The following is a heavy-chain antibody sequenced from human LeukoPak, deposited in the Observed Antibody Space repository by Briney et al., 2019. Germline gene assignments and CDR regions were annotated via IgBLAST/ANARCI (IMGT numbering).Heavy chain of an antibody. V-gene: IGHV3-64*01. CDR1: GFTFSSYA. J-gene: IGHJ3*02. CDR2: ISSNGGST. CDR3: ARAYSSSWYLLGAFDI. Sequence: GGSLRLSCAASGFTFSSYAMHWVRQAPGKGLEYVSAISSNGGSTYYANSVKGRFTISRDNSKNTLYLQMGSLRAEDMAVYYCARAYSSSWYLLGAFDIWGQRTMVTVSS. D-gene: IGHD6-13*01.